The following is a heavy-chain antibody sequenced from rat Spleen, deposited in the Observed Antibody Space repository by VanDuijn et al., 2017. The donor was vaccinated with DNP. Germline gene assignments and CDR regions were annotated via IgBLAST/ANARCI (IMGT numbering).Heavy chain of an antibody. J-gene: IGHJ2*01. D-gene: IGHD1-1*01. CDR3: TSYYSGDFHY. CDR1: GFSLTSYG. Sequence: VQLKESGPGLVQPSQTLSLTCSVSGFSLTSYGVSWVRQPPGKGLEWMGLMWSGGSTAYNSALKSRLSISRDTSKSQVFLKMNSLQTEDTAIYYCTSYYSGDFHYWGQGVMVTVSS. V-gene: IGHV2S63*01. CDR2: MWSGGST.